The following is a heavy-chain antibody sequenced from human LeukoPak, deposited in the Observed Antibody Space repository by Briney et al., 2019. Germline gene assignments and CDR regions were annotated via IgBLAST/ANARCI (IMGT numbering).Heavy chain of an antibody. D-gene: IGHD4-23*01. CDR3: ARTDYGGRRHFDY. V-gene: IGHV4-39*01. CDR1: GGSISSSSYY. Sequence: SETLSHTCTVSGGSISSSSYYWGWIRQPPGKGLEWIGSIYYSGSTYYNPSLKSRVTISVDTSKNQFSLKLSSVTAADTAVYYCARTDYGGRRHFDYWGQGTLVTVSS. CDR2: IYYSGST. J-gene: IGHJ4*02.